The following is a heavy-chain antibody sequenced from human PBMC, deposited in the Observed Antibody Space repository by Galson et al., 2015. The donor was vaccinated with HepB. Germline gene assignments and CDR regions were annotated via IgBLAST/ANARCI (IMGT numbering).Heavy chain of an antibody. J-gene: IGHJ4*02. CDR2: IIPIYGTP. CDR1: GGTFRSYA. D-gene: IGHD5-18*01. V-gene: IGHV1-69*13. CDR3: ARDRTPYSYVDY. Sequence: SVKVSCKASGGTFRSYAISWVRQAPGQGLEWMGGIIPIYGTPKYAQKCRGRVTISADVSTNTVYLELSRLSSDDTAFYYCARDRTPYSYVDYWGQGTLVTVYS.